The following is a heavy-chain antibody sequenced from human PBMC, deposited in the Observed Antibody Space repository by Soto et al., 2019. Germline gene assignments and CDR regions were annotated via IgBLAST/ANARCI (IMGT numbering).Heavy chain of an antibody. Sequence: GGSLRLSCAASGFTFDDYAMHWVRQAPGKGLEWVSLISWDGGSTYYADSVKGRFTISRDNSKNPLYLQMNSLRAEDTALYYCAKDISPYYYYGMDVWGQGTTVTVSS. D-gene: IGHD3-3*02. CDR1: GFTFDDYA. CDR3: AKDISPYYYYGMDV. J-gene: IGHJ6*02. CDR2: ISWDGGST. V-gene: IGHV3-43D*04.